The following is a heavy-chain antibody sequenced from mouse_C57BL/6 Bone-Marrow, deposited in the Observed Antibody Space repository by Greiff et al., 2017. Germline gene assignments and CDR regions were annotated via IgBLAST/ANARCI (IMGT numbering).Heavy chain of an antibody. D-gene: IGHD4-1*01. CDR1: GYNIKDGY. CDR2: LDPENGDT. J-gene: IGHJ2*01. CDR3: TSRTGRVFDY. Sequence: VQLQQSGAELVRPGASVKLSCTASGYNIKDGYMHWVKQRPEQGLEWIGWLDPENGDTEYASKFQGKATITPDTSSNPAYLQLSSLTTEDTAVYYCTSRTGRVFDYWGQGTTLTVSS. V-gene: IGHV14-4*01.